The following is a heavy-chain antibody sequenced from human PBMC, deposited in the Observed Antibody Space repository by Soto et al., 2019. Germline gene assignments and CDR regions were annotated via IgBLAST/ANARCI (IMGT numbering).Heavy chain of an antibody. D-gene: IGHD2-2*01. CDR2: ISPYSGYT. V-gene: IGHV1-18*01. CDR1: GDSFMKYG. Sequence: ASVKVSCKGFGDSFMKYGMNWVRQAPGQGLEGVGWISPYSGYTHSAQKFHGRLTLTTDTAASTAYMELRILRYADTALYYCAREASVVIPAAQPSRFDSWGQGPMVTV. J-gene: IGHJ4*02. CDR3: AREASVVIPAAQPSRFDS.